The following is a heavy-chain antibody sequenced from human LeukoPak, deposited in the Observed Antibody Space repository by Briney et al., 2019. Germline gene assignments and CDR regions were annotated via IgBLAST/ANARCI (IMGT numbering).Heavy chain of an antibody. J-gene: IGHJ4*02. CDR3: AKLTGYSSGWYRKNFDY. V-gene: IGHV3-23*01. CDR1: GFTFSSYA. CDR2: ISGSGGST. Sequence: PGGSLRLSCAASGFTFSSYAMSWVRQAPGKGLEWVSAISGSGGSTYYADSVKGRFTISRDNSKNTLYLQMNSLRAEDTAVYYCAKLTGYSSGWYRKNFDYWGQGTLVTVSS. D-gene: IGHD6-19*01.